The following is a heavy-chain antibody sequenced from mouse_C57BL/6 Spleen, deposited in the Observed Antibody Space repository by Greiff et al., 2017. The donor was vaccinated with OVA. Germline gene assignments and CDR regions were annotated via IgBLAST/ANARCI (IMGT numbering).Heavy chain of an antibody. CDR3: ARYYDYDGGFAY. Sequence: QVQLQQPGAELVKPGASVKLSCKASGYTFTSYWMHWVKQRPGRGLEWIGDIYPGSGSTNYNEKFKSKATLTVDTSSSTAYMQLSSLTSEDSAVYYCARYYDYDGGFAYWGQGTLVTVSA. V-gene: IGHV1-55*01. CDR2: IYPGSGST. J-gene: IGHJ3*01. CDR1: GYTFTSYW. D-gene: IGHD2-4*01.